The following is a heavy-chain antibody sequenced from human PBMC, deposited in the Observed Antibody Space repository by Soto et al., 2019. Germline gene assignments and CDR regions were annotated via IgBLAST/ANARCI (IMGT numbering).Heavy chain of an antibody. D-gene: IGHD2-15*01. CDR3: ARGGIVVVVAVPHWFDP. Sequence: KPSETLSLTCAVSGYSIRSDYYWGWIRQPPGKGLEWIGSIHHSGSTYYNPSLKSRVTISVDTSKTQFSLKLSSVTAADTAVYYCARGGIVVVVAVPHWFDPWGQGTLVTVSS. CDR2: IHHSGST. J-gene: IGHJ5*02. CDR1: GYSIRSDYY. V-gene: IGHV4-38-2*01.